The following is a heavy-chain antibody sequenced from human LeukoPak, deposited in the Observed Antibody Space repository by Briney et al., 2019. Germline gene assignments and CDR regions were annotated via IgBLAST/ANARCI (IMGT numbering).Heavy chain of an antibody. J-gene: IGHJ5*02. V-gene: IGHV1-2*02. D-gene: IGHD5-18*01. CDR1: GYTFTGYY. CDR2: INPNSGGT. CDR3: ARGTQGGYSYGNNWFDP. Sequence: ASVKVSCKASGYTFTGYYMHWVRQAPGQGPEWMGWINPNSGGTNYAQKFQGRVTITRNTSISTAYMELSSLRSEDTAVYYCARGTQGGYSYGNNWFDPWGQGTLVTVSS.